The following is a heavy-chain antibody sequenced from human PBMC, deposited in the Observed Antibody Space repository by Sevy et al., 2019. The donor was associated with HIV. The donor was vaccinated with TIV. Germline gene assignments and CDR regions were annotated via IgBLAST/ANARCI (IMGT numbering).Heavy chain of an antibody. CDR2: ISYDGSNK. Sequence: GWSLRLSCAASGFTFSSYAMHWVRQAPGKGLEWVAVISYDGSNKYYADSVKGRFTISRDNSKNTLYLQMNSLRVEDTAVYYCASPIQLWEFDYWGQGTLVTVSS. CDR3: ASPIQLWEFDY. D-gene: IGHD5-18*01. V-gene: IGHV3-30*04. J-gene: IGHJ4*02. CDR1: GFTFSSYA.